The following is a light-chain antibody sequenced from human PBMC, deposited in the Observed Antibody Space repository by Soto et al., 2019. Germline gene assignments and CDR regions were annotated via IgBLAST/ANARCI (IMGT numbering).Light chain of an antibody. CDR2: GAS. CDR3: QQYNNWLPGT. V-gene: IGKV3-15*01. CDR1: QSVSSN. J-gene: IGKJ1*01. Sequence: EIVMTQSPATLSVSPGERATLSCRASQSVSSNLAWYQQKPGQAPRLLIYGASTRATGIPARFSGSGSGTEFPLPLSSLQSEDFAVYHCQQYNNWLPGTFGQGTKVDIK.